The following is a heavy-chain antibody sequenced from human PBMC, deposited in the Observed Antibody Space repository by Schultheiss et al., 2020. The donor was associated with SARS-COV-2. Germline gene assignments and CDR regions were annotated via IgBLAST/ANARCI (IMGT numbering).Heavy chain of an antibody. J-gene: IGHJ6*02. CDR2: ISAYNGNT. CDR3: GVSSSWYANYYYGMDV. V-gene: IGHV1-18*01. D-gene: IGHD6-13*01. CDR1: GGTFSSYA. Sequence: ASVKVSCKASGGTFSSYAISWVRQAPGQGLEWMGWISAYNGNTNYAQKLQGRVTMTTDTSTSTAYMELRSLRSDDTAVYYCGVSSSWYANYYYGMDVWGQGTTVTVSS.